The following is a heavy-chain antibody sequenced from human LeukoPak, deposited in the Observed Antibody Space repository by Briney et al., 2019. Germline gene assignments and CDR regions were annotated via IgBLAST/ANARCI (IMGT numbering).Heavy chain of an antibody. Sequence: ASVKVSCKASGYTFTGYYMHWVRQAPGQGLEWMGWINPNSGNTGYAQKFQGRVTMTRNTSISTAYMELSSLRSEDTAVYYCARTIGVTPLYGMDVWGQGTTVTVSS. CDR1: GYTFTGYY. V-gene: IGHV1-8*02. J-gene: IGHJ6*02. D-gene: IGHD2-21*02. CDR3: ARTIGVTPLYGMDV. CDR2: INPNSGNT.